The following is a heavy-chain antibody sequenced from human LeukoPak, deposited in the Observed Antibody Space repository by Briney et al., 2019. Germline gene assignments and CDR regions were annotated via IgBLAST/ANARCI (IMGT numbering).Heavy chain of an antibody. CDR3: ARDAYSSSWLDY. CDR2: ISYDGSNK. V-gene: IGHV3-30*04. CDR1: GSTFSSYA. D-gene: IGHD6-13*01. J-gene: IGHJ4*02. Sequence: GGSLRLSCAASGSTFSSYAMHWVRQAPGKGLEWVAVISYDGSNKYYADSVKGRFTISRDNSKNTLYLQMNSLRAEDTAVYYCARDAYSSSWLDYWGQGTLVTVSS.